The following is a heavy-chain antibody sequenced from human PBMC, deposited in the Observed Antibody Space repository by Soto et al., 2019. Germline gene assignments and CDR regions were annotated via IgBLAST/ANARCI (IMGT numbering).Heavy chain of an antibody. CDR2: ISYDGSNK. J-gene: IGHJ6*02. CDR3: AKGRGLELIHYYGMDV. Sequence: QVQLVESGGVVVQPGRSLRLSCAASGFTFSSYGMHWVRQAPGKGLEWVAVISYDGSNKYYADSVKGRFTISRDNSKNTLYLQMNSLRAEDSAVYYCAKGRGLELIHYYGMDVWGQGTTVTVSS. V-gene: IGHV3-30*18. D-gene: IGHD1-7*01. CDR1: GFTFSSYG.